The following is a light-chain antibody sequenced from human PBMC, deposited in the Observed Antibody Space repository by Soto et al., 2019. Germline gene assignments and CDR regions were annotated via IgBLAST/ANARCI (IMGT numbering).Light chain of an antibody. Sequence: EIVLTQSPGTLSLSPGERSTLSCIASQIVSSIYLAWSQQKPGQAPRLLIYGASSRATGIPDRFSGSGSGTDFTLTISRLEPEDFAVYYCQQYGSSPLAFGQGTRLEI. CDR2: GAS. CDR1: QIVSSIY. J-gene: IGKJ5*01. V-gene: IGKV3-20*01. CDR3: QQYGSSPLA.